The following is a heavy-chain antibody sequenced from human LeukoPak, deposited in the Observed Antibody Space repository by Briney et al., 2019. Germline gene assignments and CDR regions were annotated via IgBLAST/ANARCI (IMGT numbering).Heavy chain of an antibody. CDR1: GFTFSSYG. CDR3: AKGGSAGGPNWFDP. CDR2: IWYDGSNK. J-gene: IGHJ5*02. D-gene: IGHD2-15*01. V-gene: IGHV3-33*06. Sequence: PGGSLRLSCAASGFTFSSYGMHWVRQAPGKGLEWVAVIWYDGSNKYYADSVKGRFTISRDNSKNTLDLQMNSLRAEDTAVYYCAKGGSAGGPNWFDPWGQGTLVTVSS.